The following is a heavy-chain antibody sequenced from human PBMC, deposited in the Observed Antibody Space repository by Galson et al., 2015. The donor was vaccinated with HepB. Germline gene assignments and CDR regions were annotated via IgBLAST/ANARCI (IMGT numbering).Heavy chain of an antibody. CDR2: ISYDGSNK. D-gene: IGHD3-10*01. CDR1: GFTFSSYA. CDR3: ARDGYYGSGSYYMLGYYYYYGMDV. Sequence: SLRLSCAASGFTFSSYAMHWVRQAPGKGLEWVAVISYDGSNKYYADSVKGRFTISRDNSKNTLYLQMNSLRAEDTAVYYCARDGYYGSGSYYMLGYYYYYGMDVWGQGTTVTVSS. V-gene: IGHV3-30*04. J-gene: IGHJ6*02.